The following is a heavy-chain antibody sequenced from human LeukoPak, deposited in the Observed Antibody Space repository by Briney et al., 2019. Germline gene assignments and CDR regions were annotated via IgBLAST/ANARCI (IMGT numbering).Heavy chain of an antibody. D-gene: IGHD6-19*01. CDR3: ARALWSGIAVAGPYYYYMGV. CDR2: IIPIFGTA. Sequence: ASVKVSCKASGGTFSSYAISWVRQAPGQGLEWMGGIIPIFGTANYAQKFQGRVTITTDESTSTAYMELSSLRSEDTAVYYCARALWSGIAVAGPYYYYMGVWGKGTTVTVSS. V-gene: IGHV1-69*05. J-gene: IGHJ6*03. CDR1: GGTFSSYA.